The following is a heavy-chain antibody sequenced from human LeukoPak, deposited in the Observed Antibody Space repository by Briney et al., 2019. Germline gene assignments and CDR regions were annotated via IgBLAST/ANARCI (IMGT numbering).Heavy chain of an antibody. Sequence: SETLSLTCAVYGGSFSGYYWSWIRQPPGKGLEWIGEINHSGSTNYNPSLKSRVTISVDTSKNQFSLKLSSVTAADTAVYYCATQLAYDAFDIWGQGTMVTVSS. V-gene: IGHV4-34*01. CDR1: GGSFSGYY. J-gene: IGHJ3*02. CDR3: ATQLAYDAFDI. D-gene: IGHD2-2*01. CDR2: INHSGST.